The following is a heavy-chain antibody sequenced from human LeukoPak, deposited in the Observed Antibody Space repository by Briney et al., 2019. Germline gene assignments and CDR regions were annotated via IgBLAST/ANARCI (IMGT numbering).Heavy chain of an antibody. Sequence: GGSLRLSCAASGFTFRDAWMTWVRQAPGKGLEWVSAISGSGGSTYYADSVKGRFTISRDNSKNTLYLQMNSLRAEDTAVYYCAKTGTPWYYFDYWGQGTLVTVSS. D-gene: IGHD6-13*01. CDR1: GFTFRDA. V-gene: IGHV3-23*01. CDR2: ISGSGGST. J-gene: IGHJ4*02. CDR3: AKTGTPWYYFDY.